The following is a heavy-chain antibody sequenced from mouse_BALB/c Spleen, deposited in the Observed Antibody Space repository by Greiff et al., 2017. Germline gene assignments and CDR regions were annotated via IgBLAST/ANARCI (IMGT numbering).Heavy chain of an antibody. Sequence: EVKLVESGGGLVQPGGSLKLSCAASGFTFSSYGMSWVRQTPDKRLELVATINSNGGSTYYPDSVKGRFTISRDNAKNTLYLQMSSLKSEDTAMYYCATNWVLYAMDYWGQGTSVTVSS. CDR1: GFTFSSYG. J-gene: IGHJ4*01. D-gene: IGHD4-1*01. V-gene: IGHV5-6-3*01. CDR3: ATNWVLYAMDY. CDR2: INSNGGST.